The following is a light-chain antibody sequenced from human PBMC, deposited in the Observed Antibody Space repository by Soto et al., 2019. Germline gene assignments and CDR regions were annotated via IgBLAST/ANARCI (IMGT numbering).Light chain of an antibody. CDR1: QSVSSSY. Sequence: EMVLTQSPGTLSLSPGESATLSCIASQSVSSSYLAWYQQKPGQAPRLLIYGASSRATGIPDRFSGSGSGTDFTLTISRLEPEDFAVYYCQQYGTSPFTFGPGTKVDIK. J-gene: IGKJ3*01. V-gene: IGKV3-20*01. CDR2: GAS. CDR3: QQYGTSPFT.